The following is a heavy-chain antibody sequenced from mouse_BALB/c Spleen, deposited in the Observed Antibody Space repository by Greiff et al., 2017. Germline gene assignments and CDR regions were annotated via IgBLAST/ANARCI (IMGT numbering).Heavy chain of an antibody. D-gene: IGHD3-1*01. CDR3: ARGGYSYAMDY. V-gene: IGHV3-6*02. Sequence: DVQLVESGPGLVKPSQSLSLTCSVTGYSITSGYYWNWIRQFPGNKLEWMGYISYDGSNNYNPSLKNRISITRDTSKNQFFLKLNSVTTEDTATYYCARGGYSYAMDYWGQGTSVTVSS. CDR2: ISYDGSN. CDR1: GYSITSGYY. J-gene: IGHJ4*01.